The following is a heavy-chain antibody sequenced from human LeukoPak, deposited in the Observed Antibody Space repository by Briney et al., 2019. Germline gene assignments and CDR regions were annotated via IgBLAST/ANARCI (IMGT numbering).Heavy chain of an antibody. CDR1: GFTFSSYG. V-gene: IGHV3-30*03. J-gene: IGHJ4*02. CDR2: ISYDGSNK. D-gene: IGHD4-17*01. CDR3: ARDLALRHDYGKSHPGY. Sequence: PGGSLRLSCAASGFTFSSYGMHWVRQAPGKGLEWVAVISYDGSNKYYADSVKGRFTISRDNSKNTLYLQMNSLRAEDTAVCYCARDLALRHDYGKSHPGYWGQGTLVTVSS.